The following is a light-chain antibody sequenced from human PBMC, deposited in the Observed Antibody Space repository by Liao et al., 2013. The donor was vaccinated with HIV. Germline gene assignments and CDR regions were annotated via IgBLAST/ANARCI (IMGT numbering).Light chain of an antibody. Sequence: SYELTQPPSVSVSPGQTAIITCSGDKLGDKYTCWYQQKPGQAPVLVIYYDGHRPSGIPERFSGSNSGNTATLTISRVEAGDEADYYCQVWHSSSDHVVFGGGTKLTVL. CDR3: QVWHSSSDHVV. CDR1: KLGDKY. CDR2: YDG. J-gene: IGLJ2*01. V-gene: IGLV3-1*01.